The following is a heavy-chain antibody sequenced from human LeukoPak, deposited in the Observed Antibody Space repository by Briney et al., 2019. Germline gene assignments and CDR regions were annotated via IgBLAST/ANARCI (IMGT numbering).Heavy chain of an antibody. Sequence: GGSLRLSCSASGFTFSSYAMHWVRQAPGKGLEYVSAISSNGGSTHYADSVKGRFTISRDNPKNTLYLQMSSLRAEDTAVYYCVKGTPYDILTGYYKGWGQGTLVTVSS. CDR2: ISSNGGST. CDR1: GFTFSSYA. V-gene: IGHV3-64D*06. D-gene: IGHD3-9*01. CDR3: VKGTPYDILTGYYKG. J-gene: IGHJ4*02.